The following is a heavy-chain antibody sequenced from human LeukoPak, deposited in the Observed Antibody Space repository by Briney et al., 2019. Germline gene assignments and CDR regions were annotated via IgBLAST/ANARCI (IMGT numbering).Heavy chain of an antibody. V-gene: IGHV3-48*03. Sequence: GGSLRLSCAASGFTFSSYEMNWVRQAPGKGLEWVSSISTSGSYIYYADSVKGRFTISRDNSKNTLYLQMNSLKGDDTAVYYCAKDSAFYYIDVWGKGTTVIISS. CDR1: GFTFSSYE. D-gene: IGHD3-10*01. J-gene: IGHJ6*03. CDR2: ISTSGSYI. CDR3: AKDSAFYYIDV.